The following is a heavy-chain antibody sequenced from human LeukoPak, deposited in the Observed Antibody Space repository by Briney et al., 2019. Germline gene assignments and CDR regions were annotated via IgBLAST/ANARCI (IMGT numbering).Heavy chain of an antibody. D-gene: IGHD3-10*01. CDR2: IYYSGST. V-gene: IGHV4-31*03. Sequence: PSETLSLTCTVSGGSISSGGYYWSWIRQHPGKGLEWIGYIYYSGSTYYNSSLKSRVTISVDTSKNQFSLKLSSVTAADTAVYYCARQITYGSGSYYWFDPWGQGTLVTVSS. CDR1: GGSISSGGYY. J-gene: IGHJ5*02. CDR3: ARQITYGSGSYYWFDP.